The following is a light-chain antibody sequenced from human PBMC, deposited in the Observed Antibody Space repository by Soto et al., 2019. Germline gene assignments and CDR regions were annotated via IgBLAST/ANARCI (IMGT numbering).Light chain of an antibody. Sequence: DIVMTQSPDSLAVSLGERATINCKSSQSVLYSTNNKNYLAWYQQKPGQPPKLLIYWASTRESGVPGRFSGSGSAADFTLTISSLQAEDVAVYFCHQYFLTPYTFGQGTKLEIK. J-gene: IGKJ2*01. CDR2: WAS. CDR3: HQYFLTPYT. V-gene: IGKV4-1*01. CDR1: QSVLYSTNNKNY.